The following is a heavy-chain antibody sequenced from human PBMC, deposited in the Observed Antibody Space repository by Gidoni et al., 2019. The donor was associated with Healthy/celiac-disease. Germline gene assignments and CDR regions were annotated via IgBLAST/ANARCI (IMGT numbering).Heavy chain of an antibody. CDR3: ARGGCSGGSCYSYYFDY. J-gene: IGHJ4*02. Sequence: QVQLVQSGAEVKKPGASVKVSCKASGSTFTSYYMHWVRQAPGQGLEWMGIINPSGGSTSYAQKFQGRVTMTRDTSTSTVYMELSSLRSEDTAVYYWARGGCSGGSCYSYYFDYWGQGTLVTVSS. D-gene: IGHD2-15*01. V-gene: IGHV1-46*03. CDR2: INPSGGST. CDR1: GSTFTSYY.